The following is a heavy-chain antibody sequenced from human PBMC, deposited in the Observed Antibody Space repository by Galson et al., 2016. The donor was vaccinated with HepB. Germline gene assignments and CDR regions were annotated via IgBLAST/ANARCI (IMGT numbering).Heavy chain of an antibody. CDR2: INSDGSST. CDR3: AKAYGSGASFYYYYGMDV. J-gene: IGHJ6*02. CDR1: GXXFSSYX. D-gene: IGHD3-10*01. Sequence: RLSCAASGXXFSSYXXHWVRXAPGKGLVWVSRINSDGSSTSYADSVKGRFTISRDNAKNTLYLQMNRLRAEXXAVYYCAKAYGSGASFYYYYGMDVWGQGTTVTVAS. V-gene: IGHV3-74*01.